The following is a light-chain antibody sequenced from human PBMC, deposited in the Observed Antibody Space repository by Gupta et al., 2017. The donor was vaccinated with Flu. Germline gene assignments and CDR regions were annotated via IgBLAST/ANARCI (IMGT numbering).Light chain of an antibody. V-gene: IGKV3-11*01. Sequence: EIVLTQSPDTLSLSPEERATLSCRASQSVSSYLAWYQQKPGQAPRLLIYDASNRATGIPARFSGSGSGTDFTLTISSLEPEDFAVYYCQQRSNWPRTFGQGTKVEIK. CDR1: QSVSSY. J-gene: IGKJ1*01. CDR2: DAS. CDR3: QQRSNWPRT.